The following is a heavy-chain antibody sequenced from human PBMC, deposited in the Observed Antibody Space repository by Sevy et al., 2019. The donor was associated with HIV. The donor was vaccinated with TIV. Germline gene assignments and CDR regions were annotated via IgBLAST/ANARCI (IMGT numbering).Heavy chain of an antibody. CDR3: ALERLSSNVAEYFQN. Sequence: GGSLRLSCAASGFTFSDYSMHWVRQAPGKGLEWVATISYDGSNKHYADSVKGRFTLSGDNSKNSLFLQMNSLRAEDTAVYYCALERLSSNVAEYFQNWGQGTLVTVSS. CDR2: ISYDGSNK. V-gene: IGHV3-30-3*01. D-gene: IGHD1-1*01. CDR1: GFTFSDYS. J-gene: IGHJ1*01.